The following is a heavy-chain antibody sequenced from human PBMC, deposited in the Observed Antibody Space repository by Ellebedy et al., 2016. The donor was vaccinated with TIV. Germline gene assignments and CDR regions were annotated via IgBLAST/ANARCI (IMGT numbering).Heavy chain of an antibody. CDR3: ASGAYDI. CDR2: ISYDGSEK. CDR1: GFTFSSYA. J-gene: IGHJ3*02. V-gene: IGHV3-30-3*01. Sequence: GESLKISCTVSGFTFSSYAIHWVRLAQGKGLEWVTLISYDGSEKYNADSVKGRFTISRNNSKNTVYLQMNSLRAEDTAVYYCASGAYDIWGQGTMVTVFS.